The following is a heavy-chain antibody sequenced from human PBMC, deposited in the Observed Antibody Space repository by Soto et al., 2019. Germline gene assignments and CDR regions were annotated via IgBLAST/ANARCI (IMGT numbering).Heavy chain of an antibody. D-gene: IGHD3-22*01. V-gene: IGHV3-21*01. CDR1: GFTFSSYS. CDR2: ISSSSSYI. J-gene: IGHJ4*02. CDR3: ARDSGSGYNSIFDY. Sequence: PGGSLRLSCAASGFTFSSYSMNWVRQAPGKGLEWVSSISSSSSYIYYADSVKGRFTISRDNAKNSLYLQMNSLRAEDTAVYYCARDSGSGYNSIFDYWGQGTLVTVSS.